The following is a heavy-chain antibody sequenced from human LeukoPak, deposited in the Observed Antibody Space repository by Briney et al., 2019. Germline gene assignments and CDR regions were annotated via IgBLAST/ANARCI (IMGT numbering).Heavy chain of an antibody. Sequence: PGGSLRLSCAASGFTFSDYYMSWIRQAPGKGLEWVSYISSSGSTIYYADSVKGRFTISRDNAKNSLYLQMNCLRAEDTAMYYCARYGTYYYDSSGYYQDYWGQGTLVTVSS. CDR3: ARYGTYYYDSSGYYQDY. V-gene: IGHV3-11*04. J-gene: IGHJ4*02. D-gene: IGHD3-22*01. CDR2: ISSSGSTI. CDR1: GFTFSDYY.